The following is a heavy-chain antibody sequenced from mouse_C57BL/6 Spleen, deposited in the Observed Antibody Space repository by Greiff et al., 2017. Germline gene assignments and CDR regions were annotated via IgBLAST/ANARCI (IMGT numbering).Heavy chain of an antibody. CDR2: INPNSGTT. D-gene: IGHD1-1*01. J-gene: IGHJ4*01. Sequence: EVKLVESGPELVKPGASVKISCKASGYSFTDYNMNWVKQSNGKSLEWIGLINPNSGTTSYKQKFKGKATLTVDQTSNTAYMPLNSLTSEDSYDYYGVYYYGRSGHNYAMDYWGQGTSVTVSS. CDR1: GYSFTDYN. V-gene: IGHV1-39*01. CDR3: VYYYGRSGHNYAMDY.